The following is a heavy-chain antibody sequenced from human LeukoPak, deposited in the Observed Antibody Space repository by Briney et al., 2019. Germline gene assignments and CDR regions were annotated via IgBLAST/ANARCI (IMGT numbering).Heavy chain of an antibody. J-gene: IGHJ5*01. CDR2: LYNGGSP. Sequence: PGGSLRLSCAASGFTVSSNYMTWVRQAPGKGLEWVSTLYNGGSPHYADSVKGRFTISSDKSKNTLFLQMNSLRAEDTAVYYCAKGGHPAVVTTRFDSWGQGTLVTVSS. CDR1: GFTVSSNY. CDR3: AKGGHPAVVTTRFDS. D-gene: IGHD2-21*02. V-gene: IGHV3-53*01.